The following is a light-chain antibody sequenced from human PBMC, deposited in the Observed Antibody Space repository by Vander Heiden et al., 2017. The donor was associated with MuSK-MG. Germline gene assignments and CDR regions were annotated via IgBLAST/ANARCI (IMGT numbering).Light chain of an antibody. CDR3: QQSYSTPYT. CDR2: AAS. Sequence: DIQMTQSPSSLSASVGDRVTITCRASQSINSYLNWYQQKPQKAPKLLIYAASSLQSGVPSRFSGSESGTDFTLTINSLQPADVATYNCQQSYSTPYTFGQGTKLEIK. V-gene: IGKV1-39*01. J-gene: IGKJ2*01. CDR1: QSINSY.